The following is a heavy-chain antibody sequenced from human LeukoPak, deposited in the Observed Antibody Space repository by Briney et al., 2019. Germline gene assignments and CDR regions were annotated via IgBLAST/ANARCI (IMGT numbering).Heavy chain of an antibody. Sequence: GGSLRLSCAASGFTFSSYAMSWVRQAPGKGLEWVAAISGSGGSTYYADSVKGRFTISRDNSKNTLYLQMNSLRAEDTAVYYCATGTTYYYDSSGYSIDYWGQGTLVTVSS. V-gene: IGHV3-23*01. CDR1: GFTFSSYA. J-gene: IGHJ4*02. CDR3: ATGTTYYYDSSGYSIDY. CDR2: ISGSGGST. D-gene: IGHD3-22*01.